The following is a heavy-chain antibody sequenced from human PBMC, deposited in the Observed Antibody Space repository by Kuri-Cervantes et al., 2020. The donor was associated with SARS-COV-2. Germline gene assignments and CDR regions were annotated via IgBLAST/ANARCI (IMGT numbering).Heavy chain of an antibody. Sequence: GGSLRLSCAASGFTFSSYSMNWVRQAPGKGLEWVSAISGGGDDTHYADSVKDRFTISRDNSKNTLYLQMNSLRAEDTAVYYCAKINWHDPLHSWGQGSLVTVSS. CDR3: AKINWHDPLHS. CDR2: ISGGGDDT. V-gene: IGHV3-23*01. CDR1: GFTFSSYS. J-gene: IGHJ4*02. D-gene: IGHD1-1*01.